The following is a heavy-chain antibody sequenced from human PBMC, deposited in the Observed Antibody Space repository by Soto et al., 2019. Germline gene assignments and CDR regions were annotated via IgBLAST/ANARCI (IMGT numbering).Heavy chain of an antibody. J-gene: IGHJ6*02. CDR3: AKLPAISATDFYAMDV. Sequence: SETLSLTRTVSGGSISSTAYHWGWVRQPPGQGLEWIGNIFYSGITYYNPSLKSRVTMSVDTSTNQFSLNLNSVTAADTALYYCAKLPAISATDFYAMDVWGQGTTVTVSS. CDR1: GGSISSTAYH. V-gene: IGHV4-39*01. D-gene: IGHD3-3*01. CDR2: IFYSGIT.